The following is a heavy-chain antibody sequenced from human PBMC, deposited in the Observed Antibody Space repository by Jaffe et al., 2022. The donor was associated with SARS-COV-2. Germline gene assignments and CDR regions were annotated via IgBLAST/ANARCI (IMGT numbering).Heavy chain of an antibody. Sequence: QVQLVESGGGVVQPGRSLRLSCAASGFTFSDWAMHWVRQTPGKGLEWVAFISYDGSDKFYADSVKGRFTVSRDNSKNTLYLQMNSLRTDDTTMYYCARETDAFDIWGQGTMVTVSS. V-gene: IGHV3-30*04. CDR3: ARETDAFDI. CDR2: ISYDGSDK. CDR1: GFTFSDWA. J-gene: IGHJ3*02.